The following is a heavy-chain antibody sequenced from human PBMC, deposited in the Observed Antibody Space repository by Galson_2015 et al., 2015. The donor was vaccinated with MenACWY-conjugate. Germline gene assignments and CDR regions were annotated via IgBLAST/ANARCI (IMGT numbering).Heavy chain of an antibody. D-gene: IGHD3-22*01. Sequence: LRLSCAASGFTFSSYSMNWVRQAPGKGLEWVSYISSSSSTIYYADSVKGRFTISRDNAKNSLYLQMNSLRAEDTAVHYCARDLFVYYYDSSGYYPNYYYGMDVWGQGTTVTVSS. CDR2: ISSSSSTI. CDR1: GFTFSSYS. V-gene: IGHV3-48*04. J-gene: IGHJ6*02. CDR3: ARDLFVYYYDSSGYYPNYYYGMDV.